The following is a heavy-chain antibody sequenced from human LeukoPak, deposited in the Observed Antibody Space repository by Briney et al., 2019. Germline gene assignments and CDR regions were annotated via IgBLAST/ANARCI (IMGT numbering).Heavy chain of an antibody. CDR2: IYYSGST. CDR1: GGSISGYY. D-gene: IGHD2-2*01. Sequence: PSETLSLTCTVSGGSISGYYWNWIRQPPGKGLEWIGYIYYSGSTTYNPSLKSRLIMSVDTAKNQFSLKLRSVTAADTAVYYCARGDFCSSTNCYLRPMDVWGKGTTVTVSS. CDR3: ARGDFCSSTNCYLRPMDV. J-gene: IGHJ6*03. V-gene: IGHV4-59*01.